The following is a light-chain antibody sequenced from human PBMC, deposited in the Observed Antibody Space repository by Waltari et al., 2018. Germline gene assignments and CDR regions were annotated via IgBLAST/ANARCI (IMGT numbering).Light chain of an antibody. CDR2: GVS. Sequence: EIVMTPSPAALSLSPGERATLSCRASQSVRTNLAWYQQKPGQAPRLLIYGVSTRAAGIPAGFSGSGSGTDFTLTISSLQSEDSAVYYCQQYNSWPLTFGGGTKVEIK. V-gene: IGKV3-15*01. J-gene: IGKJ4*01. CDR1: QSVRTN. CDR3: QQYNSWPLT.